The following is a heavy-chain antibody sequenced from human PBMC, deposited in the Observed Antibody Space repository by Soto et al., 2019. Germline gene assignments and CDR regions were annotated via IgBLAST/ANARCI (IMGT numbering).Heavy chain of an antibody. Sequence: GGSLRLSCAASGFTFSSYWMSWVRQAPGKGLEWVANIKQDGSEKYYVDSVKGRFTISRDNAKNSLYLQMNSLRAEDTAVYYCAREHPYCSGGSCLTVDAFDIWGQGTMVTVSS. CDR3: AREHPYCSGGSCLTVDAFDI. J-gene: IGHJ3*02. D-gene: IGHD2-15*01. V-gene: IGHV3-7*01. CDR1: GFTFSSYW. CDR2: IKQDGSEK.